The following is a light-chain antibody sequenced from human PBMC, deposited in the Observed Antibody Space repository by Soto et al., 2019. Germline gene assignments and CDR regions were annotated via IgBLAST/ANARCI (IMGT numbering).Light chain of an antibody. Sequence: QSALTQPRSVSGSHGQSVTISCTGTSSDVGGYNYVSRYQQHPGKAPKLMIYDVSERPSGVPDRFSGSKSGNTASLTISGLQAEDEADYYCCSYAGSFYVFGTGTKVTVL. CDR1: SSDVGGYNY. CDR2: DVS. V-gene: IGLV2-11*01. CDR3: CSYAGSFYV. J-gene: IGLJ1*01.